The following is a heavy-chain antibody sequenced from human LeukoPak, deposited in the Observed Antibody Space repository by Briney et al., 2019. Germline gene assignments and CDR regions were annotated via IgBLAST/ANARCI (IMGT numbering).Heavy chain of an antibody. D-gene: IGHD1-26*01. Sequence: SVKVSCKASGGTFSSYAISWVRQAPGQGLEWMGGIIPIFGTANYAQKFQGRVTITADKSTSTAYMELSSLRSEDTAVYYCARGGLIVGATTYEGLGYWGQGTLVTVSS. CDR2: IIPIFGTA. J-gene: IGHJ4*02. V-gene: IGHV1-69*06. CDR3: ARGGLIVGATTYEGLGY. CDR1: GGTFSSYA.